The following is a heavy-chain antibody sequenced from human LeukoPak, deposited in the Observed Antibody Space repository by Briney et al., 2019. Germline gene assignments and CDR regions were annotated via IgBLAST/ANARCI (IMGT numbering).Heavy chain of an antibody. D-gene: IGHD3-10*01. CDR2: INHSGST. Sequence: PSETLSLTCAVYGGSFSGYYWSWIRQPPGKGLEWIGEINHSGSTNYNPSLKSRVTISVDTSKNQFSLKLSSVTAADTAVYYCARGPADNIGLWFGESDAPEREKNLDYWGQGTLVTVSS. CDR1: GGSFSGYY. J-gene: IGHJ4*02. CDR3: ARGPADNIGLWFGESDAPEREKNLDY. V-gene: IGHV4-34*01.